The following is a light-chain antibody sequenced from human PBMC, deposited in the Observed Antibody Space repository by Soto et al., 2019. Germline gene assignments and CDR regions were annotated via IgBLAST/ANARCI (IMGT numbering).Light chain of an antibody. Sequence: DIQLTQSPSFLSASVGDRVTITCRASQGISSYLAWYQQKPWKDPKFLIYAASTLQSGVPSRFSGSGSGTEFTLTISSLQPEDFAAYYCQQLNSYPITFGGGTKVEIK. V-gene: IGKV1-9*01. CDR3: QQLNSYPIT. CDR2: AAS. CDR1: QGISSY. J-gene: IGKJ4*01.